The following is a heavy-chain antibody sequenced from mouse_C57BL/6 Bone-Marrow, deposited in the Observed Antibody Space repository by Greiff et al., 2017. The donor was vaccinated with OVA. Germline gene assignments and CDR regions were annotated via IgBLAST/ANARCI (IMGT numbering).Heavy chain of an antibody. V-gene: IGHV5-2*01. CDR1: EYEFPSHD. Sequence: EVKLVESGGGLVQPGESLKLSCESNEYEFPSHDMSWVRKTPEKRLELVAAINSDGGSTYYPDTMERRFIISRDNTKKTLYLQMSSLRSEDTALYYCARPPAYYTGYYAMDYWGQGTSATVSS. J-gene: IGHJ4*01. CDR3: ARPPAYYTGYYAMDY. CDR2: INSDGGST. D-gene: IGHD2-12*01.